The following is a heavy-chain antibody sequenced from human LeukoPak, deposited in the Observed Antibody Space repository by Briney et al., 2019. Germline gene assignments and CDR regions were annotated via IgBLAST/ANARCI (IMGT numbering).Heavy chain of an antibody. CDR3: ARVELRYFDWLSGAFDY. V-gene: IGHV1-18*01. Sequence: ASVKVSCKASGYTFTSYGISWVRQAPGQGLEWMGWISAYNGNTNYAQKLQGRVTMTTDTSTSTAYMELRSLRSDDTAVYYCARVELRYFDWLSGAFDYWGQGTLVTVSS. CDR2: ISAYNGNT. CDR1: GYTFTSYG. J-gene: IGHJ4*02. D-gene: IGHD3-9*01.